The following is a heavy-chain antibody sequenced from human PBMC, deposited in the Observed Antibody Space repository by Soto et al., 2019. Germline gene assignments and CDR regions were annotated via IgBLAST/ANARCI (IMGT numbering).Heavy chain of an antibody. Sequence: GGSLRLSCAASGFTFSSYGMHWVRQAPGKGLEWVAVISYDGSNKYYADSVKGRFTISRDNSKNTLYLQMNSLRAEDTAVYYCATASTIFVYWGQGTLVTVSS. CDR3: ATASTIFVY. CDR2: ISYDGSNK. J-gene: IGHJ4*02. V-gene: IGHV3-30*03. CDR1: GFTFSSYG.